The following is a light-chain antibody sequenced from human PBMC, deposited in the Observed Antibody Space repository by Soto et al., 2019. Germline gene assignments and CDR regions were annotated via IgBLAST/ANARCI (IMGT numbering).Light chain of an antibody. CDR2: EVT. CDR3: SSYAGTNNLG. Sequence: QSVLTQPSSASGSPGQSVTISCTGTSSDVGAYDYVSWYQQHPGKAPKLMIYEVTKRPSGVPDRFSGSKSGNTASLTVSGLRAEDEADYYCSSYAGTNNLGFGGGTKVTVL. V-gene: IGLV2-8*01. CDR1: SSDVGAYDY. J-gene: IGLJ2*01.